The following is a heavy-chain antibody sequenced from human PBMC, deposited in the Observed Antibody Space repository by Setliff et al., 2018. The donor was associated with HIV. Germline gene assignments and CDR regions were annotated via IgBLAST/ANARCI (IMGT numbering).Heavy chain of an antibody. J-gene: IGHJ4*02. CDR1: GFTFSSSW. CDR3: ARSKRNTLWWFFEY. D-gene: IGHD2-21*01. CDR2: IKEDGSEK. Sequence: GGSLRLSCAASGFTFSSSWMSWVRQAPGKGLEWVANIKEDGSEKYFVDSVKGRFTISRDNAKNSLYLQMNSLRAEDTAVYYCARSKRNTLWWFFEYWGQGTQVTVSS. V-gene: IGHV3-7*01.